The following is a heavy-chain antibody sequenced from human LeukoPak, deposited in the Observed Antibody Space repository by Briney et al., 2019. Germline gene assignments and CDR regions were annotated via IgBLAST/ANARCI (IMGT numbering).Heavy chain of an antibody. CDR1: GGSINSYY. D-gene: IGHD3-10*01. Sequence: PSETLSLTCTVSGGSINSYYWSWIRQPPGKGLEWIGRIYTSGSTNYNPSLKSRVTMSVDTSKNQFSLKLSSVTAADTAVYYCARDAYYYGSGSYYFDYWGQGTLVTVSS. CDR2: IYTSGST. CDR3: ARDAYYYGSGSYYFDY. V-gene: IGHV4-4*07. J-gene: IGHJ4*02.